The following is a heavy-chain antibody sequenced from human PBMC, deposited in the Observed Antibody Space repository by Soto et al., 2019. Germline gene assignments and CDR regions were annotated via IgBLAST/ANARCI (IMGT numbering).Heavy chain of an antibody. J-gene: IGHJ4*02. D-gene: IGHD5-18*01. CDR2: IYYSGST. Sequence: PSETLSLTCTVSGGSISSGGYYWSWIRRHPGKGLEWIGYIYYSGSTYYNPSLKSRVTISVDTSKNQFSLKLSSVTAADTAVYYCARGGYSYGYVDYWGQGTLVTVSS. CDR1: GGSISSGGYY. CDR3: ARGGYSYGYVDY. V-gene: IGHV4-31*03.